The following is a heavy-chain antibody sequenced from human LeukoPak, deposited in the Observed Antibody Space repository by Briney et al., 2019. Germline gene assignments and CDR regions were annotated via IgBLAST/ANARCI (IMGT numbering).Heavy chain of an antibody. Sequence: PGESLKVSCKASGGTFSSYAISWVRQAPGQGLEWMGGIIPIFGTANYAQKFQGRVTITADESTSTAYMELSSLRSEDTAVYYCARGTNDFWSVSYYMDVWGKGTTVTVSS. D-gene: IGHD3-3*01. J-gene: IGHJ6*03. CDR1: GGTFSSYA. CDR3: ARGTNDFWSVSYYMDV. V-gene: IGHV1-69*01. CDR2: IIPIFGTA.